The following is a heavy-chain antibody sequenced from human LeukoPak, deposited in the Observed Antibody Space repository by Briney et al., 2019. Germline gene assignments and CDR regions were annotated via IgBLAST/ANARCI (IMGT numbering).Heavy chain of an antibody. CDR2: INPSGGST. J-gene: IGHJ4*02. Sequence: ASVKVSCTASGYTFTSYYMPWVRQAHGQGLEWMGIINPSGGSTSYAQKFQGRVTMTRDTSTSTVYMELSSLRSEDTAVYYCARGGQLVRDPFDYWGQGTLVTVSS. CDR1: GYTFTSYY. V-gene: IGHV1-46*01. CDR3: ARGGQLVRDPFDY. D-gene: IGHD6-13*01.